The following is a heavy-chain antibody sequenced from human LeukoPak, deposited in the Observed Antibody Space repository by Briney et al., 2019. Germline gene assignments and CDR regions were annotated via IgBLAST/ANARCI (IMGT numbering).Heavy chain of an antibody. CDR2: IIPNFGTA. D-gene: IGHD6-13*01. Sequence: SVKVSCKASGGTFSSYTISWVRQAPGQGLEWMGGIIPNFGTANYAQKFQGRVTITADESTSTAYMELSSLRSEDTAVYYCARDLLIAAAEAFDIWGQGTMVTVSS. V-gene: IGHV1-69*13. J-gene: IGHJ3*02. CDR3: ARDLLIAAAEAFDI. CDR1: GGTFSSYT.